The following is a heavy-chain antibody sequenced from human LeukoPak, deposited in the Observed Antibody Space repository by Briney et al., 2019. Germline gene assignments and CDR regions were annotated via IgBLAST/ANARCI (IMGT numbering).Heavy chain of an antibody. J-gene: IGHJ4*02. Sequence: PSETLSLTCTIPGGSINDYYWNWLRQPPGKGLEWIGFIYYRGTTNNNPSLKSRVTTSIDTSKKQFSLNLSSVTAADTAIHYCAGVFSGRRPFELWGQGILVTVSS. CDR2: IYYRGTT. D-gene: IGHD3-10*01. CDR1: GGSINDYY. CDR3: AGVFSGRRPFEL. V-gene: IGHV4-59*03.